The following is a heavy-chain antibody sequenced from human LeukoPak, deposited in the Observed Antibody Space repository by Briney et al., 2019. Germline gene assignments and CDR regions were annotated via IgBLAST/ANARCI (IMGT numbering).Heavy chain of an antibody. J-gene: IGHJ6*03. CDR1: GGSISSSNW. CDR2: IYHSGST. V-gene: IGHV4-4*02. Sequence: SETLSLTCAVSGGSISSSNWWSWVRQPPGKGLEWIGEIYHSGSTNYNPSLKSRVTISVDTSKNQFSLKLSSVTAADTAVYYCATSMVRGADYYYYMDVWGKGTTVTISS. CDR3: ATSMVRGADYYYYMDV. D-gene: IGHD3-10*01.